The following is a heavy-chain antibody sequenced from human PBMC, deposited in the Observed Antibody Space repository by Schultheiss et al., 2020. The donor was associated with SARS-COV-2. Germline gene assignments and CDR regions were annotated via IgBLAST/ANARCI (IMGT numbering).Heavy chain of an antibody. Sequence: GGSLRLSCAASGFTFSSYAMSWVRQAPGKGLEWVGRVKSKTDGGTTDYAAPVKGRFTISRDDSKNTLYLQMNSLKTEDTAVYYCAREGYDFWTRRPYYFDYWGQGTLVTVSS. CDR2: VKSKTDGGTT. J-gene: IGHJ4*02. CDR1: GFTFSSYA. CDR3: AREGYDFWTRRPYYFDY. V-gene: IGHV3-15*01. D-gene: IGHD3-3*01.